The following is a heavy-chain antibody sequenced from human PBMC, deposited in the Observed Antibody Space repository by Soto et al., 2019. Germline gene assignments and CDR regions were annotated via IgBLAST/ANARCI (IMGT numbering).Heavy chain of an antibody. V-gene: IGHV1-18*01. CDR3: AREYGMDV. CDR1: GYSFHTYA. Sequence: ASVKVSCKASGYSFHTYAISWVRQAPGQGLEWVGWISGYNGNTNYAQKFQGRITLTTDTPTKTAFMELRSLTGDDTAVYYCAREYGMDVWG. CDR2: ISGYNGNT. J-gene: IGHJ6*02.